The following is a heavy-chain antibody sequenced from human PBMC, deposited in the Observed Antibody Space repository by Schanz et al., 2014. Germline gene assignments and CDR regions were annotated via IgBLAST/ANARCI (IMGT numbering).Heavy chain of an antibody. D-gene: IGHD2-2*01. V-gene: IGHV7-4-1*02. CDR2: INTKTGNP. J-gene: IGHJ4*02. Sequence: QVHLVQSESELKNPGASVKGSCKTSGYSFSTYAMNWVRQAPGQGLEWMGWINTKTGNPTYAQGFTGRFVVSLDTSVSTTHLQITNLKADDTAVYYCARGYCAGTSCPIFDYWGQGTLVTVSS. CDR1: GYSFSTYA. CDR3: ARGYCAGTSCPIFDY.